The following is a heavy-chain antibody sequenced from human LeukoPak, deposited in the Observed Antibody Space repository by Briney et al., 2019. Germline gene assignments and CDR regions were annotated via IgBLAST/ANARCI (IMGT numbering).Heavy chain of an antibody. J-gene: IGHJ4*02. Sequence: RASGPSLVKPPQTLTLTCTFSGFSLRTRGMWVSWIRQPPGKALEWLARIDWYHDTYYITSLKTRLLISKDTSKNQVVLTITNMDPVDTATYYCARGIAVAGSYFDYWGQGTLVTVSS. V-gene: IGHV2-70*11. D-gene: IGHD6-19*01. CDR1: GFSLRTRGMW. CDR3: ARGIAVAGSYFDY. CDR2: IDWYHDT.